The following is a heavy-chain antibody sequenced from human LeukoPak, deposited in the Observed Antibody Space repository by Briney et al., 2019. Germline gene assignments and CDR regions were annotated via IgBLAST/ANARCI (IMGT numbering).Heavy chain of an antibody. V-gene: IGHV4-59*01. D-gene: IGHD3-3*01. Sequence: SETLSLTCTVSGASLNTFYWTWIRQPPGKGLEWIGYTYYSGGTKYNPSLESRVTISVDASKSQFSLKLNSVTTADTAVYYCARVVNYTSRKNWYDPWGQGTLVVVSS. CDR2: TYYSGGT. CDR1: GASLNTFY. CDR3: ARVVNYTSRKNWYDP. J-gene: IGHJ5*02.